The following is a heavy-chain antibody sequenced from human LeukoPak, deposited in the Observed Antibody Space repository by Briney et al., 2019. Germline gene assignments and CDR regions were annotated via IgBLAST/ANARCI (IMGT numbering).Heavy chain of an antibody. CDR2: ISGSGGST. D-gene: IGHD3-3*01. Sequence: GGSLRLSWAASGFTFSSYAMSWVRQAPGKGLEWVSAISGSGGSTYYADSVKGRFTISRDNSKNTLYLQMNSLRAEDTAVYYCAKDGSSTGYYDFWSGLRAFDIWGQGTMVTVSS. J-gene: IGHJ3*02. V-gene: IGHV3-23*01. CDR1: GFTFSSYA. CDR3: AKDGSSTGYYDFWSGLRAFDI.